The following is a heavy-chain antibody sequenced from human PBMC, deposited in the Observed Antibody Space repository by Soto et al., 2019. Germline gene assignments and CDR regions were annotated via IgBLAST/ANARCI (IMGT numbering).Heavy chain of an antibody. J-gene: IGHJ4*02. CDR1: GYTFTSYG. D-gene: IGHD3-10*01. CDR3: ARGPMVRGVIKGPPQSDY. V-gene: IGHV1-18*01. CDR2: ISAYNGNT. Sequence: GASVKVSCKASGYTFTSYGISWVRQAPGQGLEWMGWISAYNGNTNYAQKLQGRVTMTTDTSTSTAYMELRSLRSDDTAVYYCARGPMVRGVIKGPPQSDYWGQGTLVTVSS.